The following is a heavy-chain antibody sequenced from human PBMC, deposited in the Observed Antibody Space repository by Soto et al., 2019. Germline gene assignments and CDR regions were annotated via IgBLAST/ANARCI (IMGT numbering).Heavy chain of an antibody. CDR1: VFTFSRYA. Sequence: WWSLRLSCSASVFTFSRYAMHWGRQAPGKGLEWVAVISYDGSNKYYADSVKGRFTISRDNSKNTLYLQMNSLRAEDTAVYYCAKDAWLARDYYYGMDVWGQGTTVTVSS. CDR2: ISYDGSNK. D-gene: IGHD6-19*01. J-gene: IGHJ6*02. CDR3: AKDAWLARDYYYGMDV. V-gene: IGHV3-30-3*01.